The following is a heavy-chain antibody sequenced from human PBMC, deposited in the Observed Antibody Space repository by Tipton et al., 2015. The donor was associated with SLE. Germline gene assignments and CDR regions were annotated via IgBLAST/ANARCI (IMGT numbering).Heavy chain of an antibody. J-gene: IGHJ3*02. CDR2: IHPADSDT. V-gene: IGHV5-51*03. CDR1: GYTFTNYW. CDR3: ASLHCSGGSCYGGAFDI. Sequence: QSGAEVKKPGESLKISCKGSGYTFTNYWIGWVRQMPGKGLEWMGVIHPADSDTRYSPSFQGQVTISADKSISTAYLQWSSLKASDTAMYYCASLHCSGGSCYGGAFDIWGQGTMVTVSS. D-gene: IGHD2-15*01.